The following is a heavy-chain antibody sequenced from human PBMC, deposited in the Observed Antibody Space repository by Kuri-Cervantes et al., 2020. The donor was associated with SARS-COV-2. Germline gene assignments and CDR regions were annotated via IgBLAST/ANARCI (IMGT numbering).Heavy chain of an antibody. Sequence: SETLSLTCTLSGRSISIYYWSWIRQPLGKGLGWIGYIYYSGSTNYNPSLKSRVTITVDTSKNQLSRKLSSVTAADTAVYYCARDSSGWYGGWGQGTLVTVSS. D-gene: IGHD6-19*01. J-gene: IGHJ4*02. CDR3: ARDSSGWYGG. CDR2: IYYSGST. CDR1: GRSISIYY. V-gene: IGHV4-59*12.